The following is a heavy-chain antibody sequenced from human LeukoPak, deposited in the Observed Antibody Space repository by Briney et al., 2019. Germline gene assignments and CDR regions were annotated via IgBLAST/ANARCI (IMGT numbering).Heavy chain of an antibody. CDR1: GGSISSDDYY. V-gene: IGHV4-61*03. Sequence: SETLSLTCIVPGGSISSDDYYWNWIRQPPGKGLEWIGYIYHSGSTNYNPSLRSRVTISVDTSKNHFSLNLSSVSAADTAVYYCARHFSGAAPGLVWGQGTLVTVSS. CDR2: IYHSGST. D-gene: IGHD6-6*01. J-gene: IGHJ4*02. CDR3: ARHFSGAAPGLV.